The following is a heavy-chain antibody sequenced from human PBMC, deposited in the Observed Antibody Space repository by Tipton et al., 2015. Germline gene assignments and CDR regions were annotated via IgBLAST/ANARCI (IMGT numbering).Heavy chain of an antibody. Sequence: GLVKPSETLSLTCNVSGGSITSSLYYWGWVRQPPGKGLEWIGSIYYSGSTYYNPSLKSRVTISVDTSKNHFSLKLRSVTAADTAVYYCARQTTLGFYDSSGYYFAGHAFDIWGQGTMATVSS. CDR1: GGSITSSLYY. D-gene: IGHD3-22*01. J-gene: IGHJ3*02. V-gene: IGHV4-39*01. CDR2: IYYSGST. CDR3: ARQTTLGFYDSSGYYFAGHAFDI.